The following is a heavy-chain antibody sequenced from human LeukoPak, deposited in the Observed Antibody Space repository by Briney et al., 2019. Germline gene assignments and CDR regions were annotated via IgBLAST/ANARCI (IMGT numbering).Heavy chain of an antibody. CDR2: FYTSGTT. J-gene: IGHJ4*02. D-gene: IGHD1-7*01. CDR1: GGSFTSDY. CDR3: ARCRHGNCDYFDY. Sequence: SETLSLTCTVSGGSFTSDYWSWIRQPAGKGLEWIGRFYTSGTTNYDPSLKSRVTMSADTSKNQFSLKLRSVTAADTAVYYCARCRHGNCDYFDYWGQGTLVTVSS. V-gene: IGHV4-4*07.